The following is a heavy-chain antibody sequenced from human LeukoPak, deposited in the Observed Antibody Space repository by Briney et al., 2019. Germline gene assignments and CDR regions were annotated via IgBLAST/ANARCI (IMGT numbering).Heavy chain of an antibody. Sequence: SETLSLTCTVSGGSISSRSYYWGWIRQPPGKGLEWIGCIYCRGRTYYNPSLKGRVTISVDTSKNQFSRKLGSVTAADTAVYYCARHWGGQLGLHNFDYWGQGTLVTVSS. J-gene: IGHJ4*02. CDR1: GGSISSRSYY. CDR3: ARHWGGQLGLHNFDY. D-gene: IGHD6-6*01. CDR2: IYCRGRT. V-gene: IGHV4-39*01.